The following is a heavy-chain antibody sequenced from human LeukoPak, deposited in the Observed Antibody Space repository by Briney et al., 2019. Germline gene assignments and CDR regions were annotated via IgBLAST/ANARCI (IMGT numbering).Heavy chain of an antibody. V-gene: IGHV4-39*01. CDR2: IYYSGST. CDR3: ASHRRLVPLYYYYMDV. D-gene: IGHD6-6*01. CDR1: GGSISSSSYY. J-gene: IGHJ6*03. Sequence: SETLSLTCTVSGGSISSSSYYWGWIRQPPGKGLEWIGSIYYSGSTYYNPSLKSRVTISVDTSKNQFSLKLSSVTAADTAVYYCASHRRLVPLYYYYMDVWGKGTTVTVSS.